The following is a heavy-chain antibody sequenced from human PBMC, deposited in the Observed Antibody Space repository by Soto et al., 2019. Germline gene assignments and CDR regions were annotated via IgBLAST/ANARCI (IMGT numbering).Heavy chain of an antibody. Sequence: SETLSLTCTVSGGYLSSYYLSWIRPTPGKGLEWIGYIYYSGSTNYNPSLKSRVTISVDTSKNQFSLKLSSVTAADTAVYYCARNHYYDSSGYYWGDYYYYGMDVWGQGTTVTVSS. J-gene: IGHJ6*02. CDR1: GGYLSSYY. D-gene: IGHD3-22*01. CDR2: IYYSGST. V-gene: IGHV4-59*12. CDR3: ARNHYYDSSGYYWGDYYYYGMDV.